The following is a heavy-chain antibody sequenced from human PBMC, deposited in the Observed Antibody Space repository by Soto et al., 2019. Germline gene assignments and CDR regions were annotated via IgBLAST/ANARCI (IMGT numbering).Heavy chain of an antibody. D-gene: IGHD3-10*01. CDR1: GGSISSGDYY. CDR3: AVTPLWFGEWGGAFDI. V-gene: IGHV4-30-4*01. Sequence: QVQLQESGPGLVKPSQTLSLTCTVSGGSISSGDYYWSWIRQPPGKVLEWIGYIYYSGSTYYNPSLKSRVTISVDTSKNQFSLKLSSVTAADTAVYYCAVTPLWFGEWGGAFDIWGQGTMVTVSS. J-gene: IGHJ3*02. CDR2: IYYSGST.